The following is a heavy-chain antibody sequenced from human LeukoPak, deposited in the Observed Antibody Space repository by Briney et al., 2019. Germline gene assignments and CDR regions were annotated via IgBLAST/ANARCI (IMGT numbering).Heavy chain of an antibody. Sequence: SETLSLTCTVSGGSISSSRYYWGWIRQPPGKGLEWFGSIYYSGSTCYNPSLKSRVTISVVTSKNQFSLKLSSVTAADTAVYYFARDYVRGAYYFDYWGQGTLVTVSS. V-gene: IGHV4-39*07. D-gene: IGHD3-10*02. CDR2: IYYSGST. CDR3: ARDYVRGAYYFDY. J-gene: IGHJ4*02. CDR1: GGSISSSRYY.